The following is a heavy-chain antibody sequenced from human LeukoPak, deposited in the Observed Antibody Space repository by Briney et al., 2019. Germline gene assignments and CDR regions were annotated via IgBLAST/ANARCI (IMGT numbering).Heavy chain of an antibody. CDR3: AREDARGLRFLEWFSPNNYYYTDV. J-gene: IGHJ6*03. D-gene: IGHD3-3*01. Sequence: GGSLRLSCAASGFTFSSYAMSWVRQAPGKGLEWVANIKQDGSEKYYVDSVKGRFTISRDNAKNSLYLQMNSLRAGDTAVYYCAREDARGLRFLEWFSPNNYYYTDVWGKGTTVTVSS. CDR1: GFTFSSYA. V-gene: IGHV3-7*01. CDR2: IKQDGSEK.